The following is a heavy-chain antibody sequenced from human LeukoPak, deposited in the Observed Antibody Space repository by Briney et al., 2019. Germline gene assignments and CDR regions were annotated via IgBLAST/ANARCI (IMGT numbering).Heavy chain of an antibody. J-gene: IGHJ4*02. V-gene: IGHV4-59*08. CDR3: ARHVRGSPDY. CDR1: GGSISSYF. D-gene: IGHD3-16*01. Sequence: SETLSLTCTVSGGSISSYFWSWIRQPPGKGLESIGYIHYSGSTNYNPSLKSRVTISLDTSKNQFSLRPGSVTAADTAVYYCARHVRGSPDYWGQGTLVTVSS. CDR2: IHYSGST.